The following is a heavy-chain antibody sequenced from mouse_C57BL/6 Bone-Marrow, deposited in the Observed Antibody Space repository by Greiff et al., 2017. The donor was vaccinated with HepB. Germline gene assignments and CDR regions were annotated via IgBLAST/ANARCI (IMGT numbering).Heavy chain of an antibody. CDR2: ISSGSSTI. V-gene: IGHV5-17*01. CDR1: GFTFSDYG. J-gene: IGHJ1*03. Sequence: EVMLVESGGGLVKPGGSLKLSCAASGFTFSDYGMHWVRQAPEKGLEWVAYISSGSSTIYYADTVKGRFTISRDNAKNTLFLQMTSLRSEDTAMYYCARKDGYSGYLDVWGTGTTVTVSS. D-gene: IGHD2-3*01. CDR3: ARKDGYSGYLDV.